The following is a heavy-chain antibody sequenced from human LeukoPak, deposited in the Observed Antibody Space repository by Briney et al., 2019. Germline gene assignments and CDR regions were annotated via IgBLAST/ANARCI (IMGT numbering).Heavy chain of an antibody. Sequence: SETLSLTCTVSGGSISSSSYYWGWIRQPPGKGLEWIGSIYYSGSTYYNPSLKSRVTISVDTSKNQFSLKLSSVTAADTAVYYCARYGPGSYYRSFDPWGQGTLVTVSS. J-gene: IGHJ5*02. V-gene: IGHV4-39*01. CDR3: ARYGPGSYYRSFDP. CDR2: IYYSGST. D-gene: IGHD3-10*01. CDR1: GGSISSSSYY.